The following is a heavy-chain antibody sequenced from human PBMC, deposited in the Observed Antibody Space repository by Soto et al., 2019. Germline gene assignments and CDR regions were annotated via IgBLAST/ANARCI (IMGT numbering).Heavy chain of an antibody. CDR3: AREQRVFDI. Sequence: SEALSLPCAVSGGAISSSNWWSCVRQPPGKRLELIGGIYHSGSTNYNPSLKSRVTISVDKDKTQFSLKLRSVPAADTAVYYCAREQRVFDICGQGTMVT. CDR1: GGAISSSNW. J-gene: IGHJ3*02. V-gene: IGHV4-4*02. CDR2: IYHSGST.